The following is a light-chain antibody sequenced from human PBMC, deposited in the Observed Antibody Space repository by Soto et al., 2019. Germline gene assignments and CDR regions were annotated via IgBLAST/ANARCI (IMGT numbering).Light chain of an antibody. CDR2: KAS. Sequence: DIQMTQSPSTLSASVGDRVTITCRASQTIRSWLAWYQQKPGKAPKLLIYKASNLESGVPSRFSGSESGTEFTLSISSLQPDDFATYYCQHYDSYSGTFGGGTKVEI. CDR3: QHYDSYSGT. J-gene: IGKJ4*01. CDR1: QTIRSW. V-gene: IGKV1-5*03.